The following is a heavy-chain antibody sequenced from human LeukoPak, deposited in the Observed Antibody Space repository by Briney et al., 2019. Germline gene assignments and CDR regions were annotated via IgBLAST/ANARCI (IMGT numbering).Heavy chain of an antibody. Sequence: GGSLRLSCAASGFTFSDYFMSWIRQAPGKRLEWVSYISTRVSYISSSGSNIYYADSVKGRFTISRDNAKNSVYLQMNGLRAEDTAVYYCARVGRAITAAGFGAFDVWGQGTMATVSS. CDR3: ARVGRAITAAGFGAFDV. D-gene: IGHD6-13*01. CDR2: ISTRVSYISSSGSNI. V-gene: IGHV3-11*01. J-gene: IGHJ3*01. CDR1: GFTFSDYF.